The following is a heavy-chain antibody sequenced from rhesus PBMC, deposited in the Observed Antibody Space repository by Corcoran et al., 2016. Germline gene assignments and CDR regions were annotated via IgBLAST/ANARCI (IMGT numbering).Heavy chain of an antibody. Sequence: QVQLQESGPGLVKPSETRSLTCAVFGGSFSSYWWNWIRQPPGKGLKWIGEINGYSGSTNYNPSLQSRVTISMDVSKNQFSLRLTSVTAADTAVYYCTSPVRYRFDVWGPGVLVSVSS. V-gene: IGHV4-80*01. J-gene: IGHJ5-1*01. CDR3: TSPVRYRFDV. CDR2: INGYSGST. D-gene: IGHD3-9*01. CDR1: GGSFSSYW.